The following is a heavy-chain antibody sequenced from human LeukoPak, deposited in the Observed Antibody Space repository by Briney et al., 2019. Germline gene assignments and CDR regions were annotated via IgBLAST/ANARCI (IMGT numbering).Heavy chain of an antibody. V-gene: IGHV3-23*01. CDR3: AKDPYNEGFFDY. CDR1: GFTFSSYG. CDR2: ISGSGGST. Sequence: GGSLRLSCAASGFTFSSYGMSWVRQAPGKGLEWVSAISGSGGSTYYADSVKGRFTISRDNSKNTLYLQMNSLRAEDTAVYYCAKDPYNEGFFDYWGQGTLVTVSS. J-gene: IGHJ4*02. D-gene: IGHD5-24*01.